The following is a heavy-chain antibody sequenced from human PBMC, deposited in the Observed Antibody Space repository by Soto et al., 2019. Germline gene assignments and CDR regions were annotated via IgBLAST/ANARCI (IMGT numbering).Heavy chain of an antibody. Sequence: GGSLRLSCAASGFTFSSYGMHWVRQAPGKGLEWVAVIWYDGSNKYYADSVKGRFTISRDNSKNTLYLQMNSLRAEDTAVYYCARTRIAAPYDAFDIWGQGTMVTVSS. V-gene: IGHV3-33*01. D-gene: IGHD6-6*01. J-gene: IGHJ3*02. CDR2: IWYDGSNK. CDR3: ARTRIAAPYDAFDI. CDR1: GFTFSSYG.